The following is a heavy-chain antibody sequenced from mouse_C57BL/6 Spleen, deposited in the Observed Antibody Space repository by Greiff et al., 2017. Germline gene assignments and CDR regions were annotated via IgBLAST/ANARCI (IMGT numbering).Heavy chain of an antibody. CDR2: ISDGGSYT. CDR1: GFTFSSYA. V-gene: IGHV5-4*01. J-gene: IGHJ2*01. CDR3: ARDEGTMVTTGGSFDY. D-gene: IGHD2-2*01. Sequence: EVHLVESGGGLVKPGGSLKLSCAASGFTFSSYAMSWVRQTPEKRLEWVATISDGGSYTYYPDNVKGRFTISRDNAKNTLYLQMSHLKSEDTAMYYCARDEGTMVTTGGSFDYWGQGTTLTVSS.